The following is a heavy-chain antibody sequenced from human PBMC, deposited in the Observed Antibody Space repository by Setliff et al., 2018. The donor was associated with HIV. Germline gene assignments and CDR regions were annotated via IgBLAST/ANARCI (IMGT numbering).Heavy chain of an antibody. CDR1: GGTFSSYA. CDR3: ARGEVIIDSYYYMNV. Sequence: SVKVSCKASGGTFSSYAISWVRQAPGQRLEWMGGIIPMFGTVSYAQKFQGRVTITTDESTSTAYMDLSSLRYEDTAIYYCARGEVIIDSYYYMNVWGKGTTVTVSS. J-gene: IGHJ6*03. CDR2: IIPMFGTV. V-gene: IGHV1-69*05.